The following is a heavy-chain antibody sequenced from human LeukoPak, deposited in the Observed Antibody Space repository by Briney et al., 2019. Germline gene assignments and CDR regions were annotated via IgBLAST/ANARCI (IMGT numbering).Heavy chain of an antibody. J-gene: IGHJ5*02. D-gene: IGHD2-15*01. CDR2: TSSSGSTI. Sequence: GGSLRLSCAASGFTFSDYYMSWIRQAPGKGLEWVSYTSSSGSTIYYADSVKGRFTISRDNAKNSLYLQMNSLRAEDTAVYYCARGCSGGSCYTPLWFDPWGQGTLVTVSS. CDR3: ARGCSGGSCYTPLWFDP. V-gene: IGHV3-11*01. CDR1: GFTFSDYY.